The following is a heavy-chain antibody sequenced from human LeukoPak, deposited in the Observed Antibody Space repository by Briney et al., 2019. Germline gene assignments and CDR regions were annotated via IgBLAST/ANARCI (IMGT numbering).Heavy chain of an antibody. J-gene: IGHJ4*02. V-gene: IGHV1-18*01. CDR1: GYTFTSYG. Sequence: ASVKVSCKASGYTFTSYGISLVRQAPGQGLEWMGWISAYNGNTNYAQKLQGRVAMTTDTSTSTAYMELRSLRSDDTAVYYCARDSYYYDSSGLFDYWGQGTLVTVSS. CDR3: ARDSYYYDSSGLFDY. CDR2: ISAYNGNT. D-gene: IGHD3-22*01.